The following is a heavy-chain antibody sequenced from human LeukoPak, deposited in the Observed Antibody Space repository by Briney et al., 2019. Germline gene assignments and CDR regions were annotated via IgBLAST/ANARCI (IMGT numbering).Heavy chain of an antibody. V-gene: IGHV3-23*01. CDR3: AKIRERSSVAGRRFDY. CDR1: GFTFSSYA. Sequence: GGSLRLSCAASGFTFSSYAMSWVRQAPGKGLEWVSAISGSGGSTYYADSVKGRFTISRDNSKNTLYLQMNSLRAEDTAVYYCAKIRERSSVAGRRFDYWGQGTLVTVS. J-gene: IGHJ4*02. D-gene: IGHD6-19*01. CDR2: ISGSGGST.